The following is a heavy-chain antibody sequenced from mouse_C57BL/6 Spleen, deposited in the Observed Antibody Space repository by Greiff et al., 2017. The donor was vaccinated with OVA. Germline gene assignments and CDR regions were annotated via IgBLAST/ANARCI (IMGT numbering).Heavy chain of an antibody. CDR3: AREGTYYSNLSWFAY. CDR2: IDPNSGGT. D-gene: IGHD2-5*01. J-gene: IGHJ3*01. Sequence: QVQLQQPGAELVKPGASVKLSCKASGYTFTSYWMHWVKQRPGRGLGWIGRIDPNSGGTKYNEKFKSKATLTVDKPSSAAYMQLSSLTSEDSAVDYGAREGTYYSNLSWFAYWGQGTLVTVSA. V-gene: IGHV1-72*01. CDR1: GYTFTSYW.